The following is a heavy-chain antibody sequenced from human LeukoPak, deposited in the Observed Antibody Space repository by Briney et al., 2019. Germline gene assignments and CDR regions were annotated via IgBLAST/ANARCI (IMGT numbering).Heavy chain of an antibody. V-gene: IGHV4-39*07. Sequence: PSETLSLTCTVSGDSISSSSSYWGWIRQPPGEGLEWIGSIYYSGSTYYNPSLKSRVTISVDTSKNQFSLKLSSVTAADTAVYYCARGRNWNYESHFDYWGQGTLVTVSS. CDR3: ARGRNWNYESHFDY. D-gene: IGHD1-7*01. J-gene: IGHJ4*02. CDR1: GDSISSSSSY. CDR2: IYYSGST.